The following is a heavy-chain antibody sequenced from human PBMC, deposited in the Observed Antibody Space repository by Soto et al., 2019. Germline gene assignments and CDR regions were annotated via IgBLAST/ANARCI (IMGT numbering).Heavy chain of an antibody. V-gene: IGHV2-5*01. CDR2: ISWKDEK. CDR1: GFSVSTIGAG. J-gene: IGHJ4*02. Sequence: SGPTLVNPTRTVTVTCTFSGFSVSTIGAGGGWIRQSPGKAPEWLALISWKDEKRYNPGLKSRLTITKDTSKNQVVLTMTDLDPVDTATYFCAHRYGGNYYRWYFESWCQGTLVTVSS. CDR3: AHRYGGNYYRWYFES. D-gene: IGHD1-26*01.